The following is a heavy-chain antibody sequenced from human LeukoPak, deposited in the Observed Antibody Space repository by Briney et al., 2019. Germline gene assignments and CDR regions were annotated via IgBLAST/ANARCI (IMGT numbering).Heavy chain of an antibody. CDR2: INTNTGNP. J-gene: IGHJ3*02. Sequence: ASVEVSCKASGYTFTSYAMNWVRQAPGQGLEWMGWINTNTGNPTYAQGFTGRFVFSLDTSVSTAYLQISSLKAEDTAVYYCARALTDYSQLPSDAFDIWGQGTMVTVSS. CDR1: GYTFTSYA. V-gene: IGHV7-4-1*02. D-gene: IGHD1-1*01. CDR3: ARALTDYSQLPSDAFDI.